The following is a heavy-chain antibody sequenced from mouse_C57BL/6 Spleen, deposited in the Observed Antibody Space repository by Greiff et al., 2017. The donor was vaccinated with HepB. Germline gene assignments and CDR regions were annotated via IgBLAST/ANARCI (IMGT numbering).Heavy chain of an antibody. V-gene: IGHV5-15*01. J-gene: IGHJ1*03. CDR3: ARRDGNYPYWYFDV. CDR1: GFTFSDYG. Sequence: DVKLVESGGGLVQPGGSLKLSCAASGFTFSDYGMAWVRQAPRKGPEWVAFISNLAYSIYYADTVTGRFTISRENAKNTLYLEMSSLRSEDTAMYYCARRDGNYPYWYFDVWGTGTTVTVSS. D-gene: IGHD2-1*01. CDR2: ISNLAYSI.